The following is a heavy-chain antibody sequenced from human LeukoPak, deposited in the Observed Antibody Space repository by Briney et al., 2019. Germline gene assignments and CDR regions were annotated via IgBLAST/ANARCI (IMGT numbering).Heavy chain of an antibody. D-gene: IGHD4-17*01. J-gene: IGHJ6*02. CDR1: GYTFTSYG. CDR3: ARDPPFSAVTTGMDV. Sequence: ASVTVSCKSTGYTFTSYGISWVRQPPAQGLEWMGWISAYNGNTNYEQKLQGRGTMTTDTSTSKAYLELRSLRSDDAAADYCARDPPFSAVTTGMDVWGQGTTVTVSS. V-gene: IGHV1-18*01. CDR2: ISAYNGNT.